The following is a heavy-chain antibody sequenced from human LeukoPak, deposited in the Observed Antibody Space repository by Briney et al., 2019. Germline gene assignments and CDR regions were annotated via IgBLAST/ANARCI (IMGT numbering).Heavy chain of an antibody. D-gene: IGHD6-19*01. V-gene: IGHV1-2*02. CDR1: GYTFTGYY. J-gene: IGHJ3*01. CDR3: ARDLYSSATDLYSSAWTGAFDV. CDR2: INPNSGGT. Sequence: ASVKVSCKTSGYTFTGYYLFWVRQAPGQGLEWMGWINPNSGGTNYAQRFQGRVTLTRDTSISTAYMELSRLKSDDTAVSYCARDLYSSATDLYSSAWTGAFDVWGQGTMVTVSS.